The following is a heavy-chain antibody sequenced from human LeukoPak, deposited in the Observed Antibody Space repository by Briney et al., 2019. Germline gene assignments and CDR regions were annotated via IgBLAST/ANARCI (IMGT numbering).Heavy chain of an antibody. CDR2: IRSKAYGGTT. Sequence: PGRTLRLSCTASGFTFGDYAMSWVRQAPGKGLEWVGFIRSKAYGGTTEYAASVKGRFTISRDDSKGIAYLQMNSLKTEDTAVYYCTREYYYDSSGYYYYYYYMDVWGKGTTVTVSS. D-gene: IGHD3-22*01. CDR1: GFTFGDYA. V-gene: IGHV3-49*04. CDR3: TREYYYDSSGYYYYYYYMDV. J-gene: IGHJ6*03.